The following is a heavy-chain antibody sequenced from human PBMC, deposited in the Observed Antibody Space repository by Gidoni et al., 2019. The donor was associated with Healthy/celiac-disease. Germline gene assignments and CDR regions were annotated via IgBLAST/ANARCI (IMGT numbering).Heavy chain of an antibody. CDR3: AKEGYFDWLLPTDY. V-gene: IGHV3-23*01. D-gene: IGHD3-9*01. J-gene: IGHJ4*02. CDR1: GFTFSSYA. CDR2: ISGSGVST. Sequence: EVQLLESGGGLLQPGGSLRLSCAASGFTFSSYAMSWVRQAPGKGLEWVSAISGSGVSTYYADSVKGRFTISRDNSKNTLYLQMNSLRAEDTAVYYCAKEGYFDWLLPTDYWGQGTLVTVSS.